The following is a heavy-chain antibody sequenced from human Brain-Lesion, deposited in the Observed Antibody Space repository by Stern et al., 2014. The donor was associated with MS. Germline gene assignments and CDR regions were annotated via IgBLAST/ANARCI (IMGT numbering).Heavy chain of an antibody. CDR3: AKDRQYLTYFFDH. D-gene: IGHD2/OR15-2a*01. J-gene: IGHJ5*02. Sequence: QLVESGGGVVQPGRPLRLSCVASGFTFGSCAMHWVRQAPGKGLEWVXGVSYDGSNKYYADSVKGRFTISRDNSQNTLYMQMSSLRPEDTAVYYCAKDRQYLTYFFDHWGQGSLVTVSS. V-gene: IGHV3-30*18. CDR2: VSYDGSNK. CDR1: GFTFGSCA.